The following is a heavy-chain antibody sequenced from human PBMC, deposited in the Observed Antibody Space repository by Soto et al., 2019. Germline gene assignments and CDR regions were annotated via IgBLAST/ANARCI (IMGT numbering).Heavy chain of an antibody. J-gene: IGHJ4*02. CDR1: GYSFSIYG. D-gene: IGHD3-10*01. CDR2: IKPYNGNT. CDR3: ARDLDGSGSYYTDY. Sequence: ASVKVSCKASGYSFSIYGINWVRQAPGQGLEWMGWIKPYNGNTKYAQNLQGRMTMTTDTSTSTAYMELRSLRSDDTAVYYRARDLDGSGSYYTDYWGQGTLVTVYS. V-gene: IGHV1-18*01.